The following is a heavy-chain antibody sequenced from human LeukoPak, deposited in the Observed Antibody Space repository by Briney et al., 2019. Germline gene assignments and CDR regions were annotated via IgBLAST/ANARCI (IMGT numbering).Heavy chain of an antibody. CDR3: ASARAGYFDWLLNY. V-gene: IGHV1-18*01. D-gene: IGHD3-9*01. J-gene: IGHJ4*02. CDR2: ISAYNGNT. CDR1: GYTFTSYG. Sequence: ASVKVSCKASGYTFTSYGISWVRHAPGQGLEWRGWISAYNGNTNYPQKLQGRVTMTTDTSTSTAYMELRSLRSDDTAVYYCASARAGYFDWLLNYWGQGTLVTVSS.